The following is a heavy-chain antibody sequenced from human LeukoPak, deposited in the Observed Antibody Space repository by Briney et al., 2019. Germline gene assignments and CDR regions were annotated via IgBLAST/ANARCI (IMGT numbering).Heavy chain of an antibody. J-gene: IGHJ5*02. D-gene: IGHD5-18*01. V-gene: IGHV4-38-2*02. CDR2: IYHSGST. CDR3: ARLGSRSGYSYGPKARFDP. Sequence: SETLSLTCTVSGYSISSGYYWGWIRQPPGKGLEWIGSIYHSGSTYYNPSLKSRVTISVDTSKNQFSLKLSSVTAADTAVYYCARLGSRSGYSYGPKARFDPWGQGTLVTVSS. CDR1: GYSISSGYY.